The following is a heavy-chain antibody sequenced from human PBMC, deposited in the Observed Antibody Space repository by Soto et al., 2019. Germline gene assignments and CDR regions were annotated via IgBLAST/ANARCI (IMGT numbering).Heavy chain of an antibody. CDR2: TIPVFNTA. J-gene: IGHJ3*02. V-gene: IGHV1-69*06. D-gene: IGHD3-10*01. CDR3: ARGVYGSGNYYTGPSAFDI. Sequence: QVQLEQSGAEVKKPGSSVKVSCKASGGTLSDNGVAWLRQAPGQGLEWMGGTIPVFNTAKYAQKFQGRVTVTADKFTNIAYMELSSLRSEDTASYFCARGVYGSGNYYTGPSAFDIWGQGTMVIVSS. CDR1: GGTLSDNG.